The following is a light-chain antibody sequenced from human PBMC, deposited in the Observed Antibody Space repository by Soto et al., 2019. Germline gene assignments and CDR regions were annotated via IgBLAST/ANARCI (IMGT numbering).Light chain of an antibody. CDR2: GAS. CDR1: QSVSSN. CDR3: QQYNNWPSIT. J-gene: IGKJ5*01. V-gene: IGKV3-15*01. Sequence: EIGMTQSPATPSVTQGERATLSCRASQSVSSNLAWYQQKPGQAPRLLIYGASTRATGIPARFSGSGSGTEFTLTISSLQSEDFAVYYCQQYNNWPSITFGQVTLLEI.